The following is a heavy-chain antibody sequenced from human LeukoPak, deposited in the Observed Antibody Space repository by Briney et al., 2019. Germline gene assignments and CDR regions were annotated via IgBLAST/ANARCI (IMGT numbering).Heavy chain of an antibody. CDR3: ARTHSSGLHVFDI. J-gene: IGHJ3*02. CDR1: GFTFSNFW. Sequence: GGSLRLSCAASGFTFSNFWRNWVRQAPGKGLEWVANIKQDGSVKHYVDSVKGRFTISRDNTKNSLYLQMNSLRTEDTAVYYCARTHSSGLHVFDIWGQGTKVTVSS. D-gene: IGHD3-22*01. V-gene: IGHV3-7*03. CDR2: IKQDGSVK.